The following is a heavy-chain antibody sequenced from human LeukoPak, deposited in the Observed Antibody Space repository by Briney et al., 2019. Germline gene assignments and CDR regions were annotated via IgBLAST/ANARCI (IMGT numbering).Heavy chain of an antibody. D-gene: IGHD1-26*01. CDR1: GFTLSSYT. CDR3: ARRSGSFDY. V-gene: IGHV3-21*01. CDR2: ISGDIFYI. Sequence: GGSLRLSCAASGFTLSSYTMNCVRQAPGKGLEWVSSISGDIFYIYYADSVKGRFTISRDNAKNSLYLQMNSLRAEDTAVYYCARRSGSFDYWGQGTLVTVSS. J-gene: IGHJ4*02.